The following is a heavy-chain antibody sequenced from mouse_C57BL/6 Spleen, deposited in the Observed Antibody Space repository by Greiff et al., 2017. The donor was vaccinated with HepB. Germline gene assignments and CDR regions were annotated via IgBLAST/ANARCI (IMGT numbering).Heavy chain of an antibody. Sequence: QVQLQQPGAELVMPGASVKLSCKASGYTFTSYWMHWVKQRPGRGLEWIGEIDPSDSYTNYNQKFKGKSTLTVDKSSSTAYMQLSSLTSEDSAVYYCARGDGYYVAYWGQGTLVTVSA. D-gene: IGHD2-3*01. J-gene: IGHJ3*01. V-gene: IGHV1-69*01. CDR2: IDPSDSYT. CDR1: GYTFTSYW. CDR3: ARGDGYYVAY.